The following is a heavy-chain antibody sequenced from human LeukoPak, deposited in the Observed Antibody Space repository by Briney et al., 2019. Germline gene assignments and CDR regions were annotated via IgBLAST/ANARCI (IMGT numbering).Heavy chain of an antibody. D-gene: IGHD3-10*01. CDR2: INHSGST. J-gene: IGHJ5*02. CDR1: GGSFSGYY. Sequence: SETLSLTCAVYGGSFSGYYWSWIRQPPGKGLEWIGEINHSGSTNYNPSLKSRVTISVDTSKNQFSLKLSSVTAADTAVYYGARYFITMVRGVTNWFDPWGQGTLVTVSS. V-gene: IGHV4-34*01. CDR3: ARYFITMVRGVTNWFDP.